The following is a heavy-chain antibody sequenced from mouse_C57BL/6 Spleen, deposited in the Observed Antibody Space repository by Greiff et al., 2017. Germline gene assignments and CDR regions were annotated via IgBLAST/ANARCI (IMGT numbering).Heavy chain of an antibody. CDR1: GYTFTSYW. D-gene: IGHD2-3*01. Sequence: QVQLQQPGAELVKPGASVKLSCTASGYTFTSYWMHWVKQRPGQGLEWIGMIHPDSGSTNYNEKFKSKATLTVDKSSSTAYMQLSSLTSEDSAVYYCARADGYYFDDWGQGTTLTVSS. CDR3: ARADGYYFDD. J-gene: IGHJ2*01. CDR2: IHPDSGST. V-gene: IGHV1-64*01.